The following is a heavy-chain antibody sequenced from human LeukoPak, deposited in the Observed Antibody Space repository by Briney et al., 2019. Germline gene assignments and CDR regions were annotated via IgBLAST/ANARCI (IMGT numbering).Heavy chain of an antibody. CDR1: GCSISSYY. Sequence: PCESLSLTFSVPGCSISSYYCGWIRQPPGKGLERIGYIYYSGSTNYNPSLKSRVTISVDTSKNQFSLKLSSVTAADTAVYYCASYSSSWYYFDYWGQGTLVTVSS. D-gene: IGHD6-13*01. J-gene: IGHJ4*02. CDR2: IYYSGST. CDR3: ASYSSSWYYFDY. V-gene: IGHV4-59*01.